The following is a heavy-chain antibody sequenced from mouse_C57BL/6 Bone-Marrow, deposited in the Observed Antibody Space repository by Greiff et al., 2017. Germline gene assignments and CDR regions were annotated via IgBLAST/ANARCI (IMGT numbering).Heavy chain of an antibody. V-gene: IGHV1-64*01. J-gene: IGHJ4*01. CDR2: MHPNGGSP. CDR1: GYTFTNYW. D-gene: IGHD2-4*01. Sequence: QVQLQQPGAELVKPGASVKLSCKASGYTFTNYWMHWVKQRPGQGLEWIGMMHPNGGSPDYNEKFKSEATLSVDKSSRTAYMELSSLTSEDSAVYYCARSYDYDDYTMDYWGKEPQSPSPQ. CDR3: ARSYDYDDYTMDY.